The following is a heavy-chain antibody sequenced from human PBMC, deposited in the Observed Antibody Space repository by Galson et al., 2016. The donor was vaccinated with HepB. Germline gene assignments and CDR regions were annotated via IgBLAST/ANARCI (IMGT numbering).Heavy chain of an antibody. D-gene: IGHD3-22*01. CDR1: SFSFGNHD. CDR2: ISGSGAST. V-gene: IGHV3-23*01. CDR3: ASHFSGSY. J-gene: IGHJ4*02. Sequence: SPRLSCAACSFSFGNHDLRWFRQSPGRGLGWVSGISGSGASTTYADSVKGRFTISRDNSKNALHLQMNSLRAEDTAMYFCASHFSGSYLGQGTLVTVSS.